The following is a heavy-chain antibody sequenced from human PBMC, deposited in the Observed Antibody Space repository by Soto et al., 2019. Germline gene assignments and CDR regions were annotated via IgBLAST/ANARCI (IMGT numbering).Heavy chain of an antibody. Sequence: SETLSLTCTVSGGSVTSYYWSWIRQPPGKGMEWIGYLYYSGSTSYNPSLKSRVTMSVDMSKNQFSLTLTSVTAADTAVYYCARGTDYTKIASYHYGLDAWGQGTTVTVSS. CDR1: GGSVTSYY. CDR3: ARGTDYTKIASYHYGLDA. CDR2: LYYSGST. J-gene: IGHJ6*02. D-gene: IGHD4-4*01. V-gene: IGHV4-59*02.